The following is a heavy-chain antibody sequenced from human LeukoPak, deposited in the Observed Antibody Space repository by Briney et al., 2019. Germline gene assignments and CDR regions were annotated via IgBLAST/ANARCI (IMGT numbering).Heavy chain of an antibody. CDR1: GYTFISYG. J-gene: IGHJ4*02. Sequence: ASVKVSCKASGYTFISYGISWVRQAPGQGLEWMGWITAYNGNTNYAQKLQGRVTMTTDTSTSTAYMELRSLRSDDTAVYYCARASTYYDFWSGYHLFDYWGQGTLVTVSS. D-gene: IGHD3-3*01. CDR2: ITAYNGNT. CDR3: ARASTYYDFWSGYHLFDY. V-gene: IGHV1-18*01.